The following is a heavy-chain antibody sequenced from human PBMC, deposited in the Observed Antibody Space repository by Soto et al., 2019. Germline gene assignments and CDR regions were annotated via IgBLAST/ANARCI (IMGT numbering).Heavy chain of an antibody. D-gene: IGHD3-22*01. J-gene: IGHJ4*02. Sequence: PGESLKISCKVSGYTFTHYWLAWVRQVPGKGLEWVGFIYPSDSRVTYSPSFQGRVTISADNSITTSSLQFSSLKTSDTATYFCARDLSSGYDSYYFDYWGQGTLVTVSS. CDR3: ARDLSSGYDSYYFDY. CDR1: GYTFTHYW. V-gene: IGHV5-51*01. CDR2: IYPSDSRV.